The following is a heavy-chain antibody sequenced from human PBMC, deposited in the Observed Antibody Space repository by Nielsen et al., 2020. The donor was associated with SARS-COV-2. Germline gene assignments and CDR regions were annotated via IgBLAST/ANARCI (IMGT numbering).Heavy chain of an antibody. CDR1: GYTFTSYG. CDR3: ASSVTRENWFDP. J-gene: IGHJ5*02. V-gene: IGHV1-18*01. CDR2: SSAYNGNT. Sequence: ASVKVSCKASGYTFTSYGISWVRQAPGQGLEWMGWSSAYNGNTNYAQKLQGRVTMTTDTSTSTAYMELRSLRSDDTAVYYCASSVTRENWFDPWGQGTLVTVSS. D-gene: IGHD4-17*01.